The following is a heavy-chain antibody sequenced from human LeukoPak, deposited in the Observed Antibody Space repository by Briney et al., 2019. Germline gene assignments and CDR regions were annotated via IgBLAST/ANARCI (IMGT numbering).Heavy chain of an antibody. Sequence: GGSLRLSRAASGFTFSSYWMSWVRQAPGKGLEWVANIKQDGSEKYYVDSVRGRFTISRDHAKSSLYLQMNSLRAEDTAVYYCAREAVRGGGANWFDPWGQGTLVTDSS. CDR3: AREAVRGGGANWFDP. D-gene: IGHD3-10*01. V-gene: IGHV3-7*01. J-gene: IGHJ5*02. CDR2: IKQDGSEK. CDR1: GFTFSSYW.